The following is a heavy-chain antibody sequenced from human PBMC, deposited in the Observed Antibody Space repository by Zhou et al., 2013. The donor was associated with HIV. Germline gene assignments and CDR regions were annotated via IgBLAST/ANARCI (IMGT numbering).Heavy chain of an antibody. J-gene: IGHJ6*03. V-gene: IGHV1-69*05. D-gene: IGHD2-2*02. CDR1: GGTFSSYA. CDR3: ARVQDHCSSTSCYTGYYYYYMDV. CDR2: IIPIFGTA. Sequence: QVQLVQSGAEVKKPGSSVKVSCKASGGTFSSYAISWVRQAPGQGLEWMGGIIPIFGTANYAQKFQGRVTITTDESTSTAYMELSSLRSEDTAVYYCARVQDHCSSTSCYTGYYYYYMDVWGKGTTVTVSS.